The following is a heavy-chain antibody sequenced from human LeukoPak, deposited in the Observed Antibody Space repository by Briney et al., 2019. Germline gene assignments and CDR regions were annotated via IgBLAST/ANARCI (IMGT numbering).Heavy chain of an antibody. Sequence: SETPSLTCTVSGGSLSSSSFYWGWIRQPPGKGLEWIGSIYYSGSTYYNPSLKSRVTISVDTSKNQFSLKLSSVTAADTAVYYCARVIAVAGNYYYYGMDVWGQGTTVTVSS. CDR1: GGSLSSSSFY. CDR2: IYYSGST. V-gene: IGHV4-39*07. D-gene: IGHD6-19*01. J-gene: IGHJ6*02. CDR3: ARVIAVAGNYYYYGMDV.